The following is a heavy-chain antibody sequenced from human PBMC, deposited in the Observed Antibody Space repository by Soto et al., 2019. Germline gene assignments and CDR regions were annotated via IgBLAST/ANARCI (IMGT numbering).Heavy chain of an antibody. V-gene: IGHV1-45*02. CDR2: ITPYNGAV. CDR1: GWIFTFQY. D-gene: IGHD7-27*01. CDR3: ARSATSGDQHFIDS. Sequence: QMHLLQSGAEVKKTGSSVKISCKTSGWIFTFQYLHWVRQAPGQGLEWLGWITPYNGAVKYSQRFQDRISITRSNSLTPLFLELSYLRSEDTGLYYCARSATSGDQHFIDSWGQVTLVTVSS. J-gene: IGHJ4*02.